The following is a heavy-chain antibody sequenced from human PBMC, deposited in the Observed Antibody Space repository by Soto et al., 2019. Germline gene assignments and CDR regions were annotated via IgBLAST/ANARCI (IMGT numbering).Heavy chain of an antibody. J-gene: IGHJ4*02. CDR3: ARTFSGSPKYFDY. CDR1: CGSVSSGSYY. D-gene: IGHD1-26*01. CDR2: IYYSGST. Sequence: PSETLSLTRTVSCGSVSSGSYYWRWIRQPPGKGLEWIGYIYYSGSTYYNPSLKSRVTISVDTSKNQFSLKLSSVTAADTAVYYWARTFSGSPKYFDYSGQGSLVTVSS. V-gene: IGHV4-61*01.